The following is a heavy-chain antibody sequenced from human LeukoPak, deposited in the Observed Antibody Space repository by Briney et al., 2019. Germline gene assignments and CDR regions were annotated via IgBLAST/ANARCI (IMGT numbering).Heavy chain of an antibody. J-gene: IGHJ4*02. CDR2: IYYSGST. Sequence: SETLSLTCTVSGGSISSSSYYWGWIRQPPGKGLEWIGSIYYSGSTYYNPSLKSRVTISVDTSKTQFSLKLSSVTAADTAVYYCARFARSDSSGYRIDYWGQGTLVTVSS. D-gene: IGHD3-22*01. V-gene: IGHV4-39*07. CDR3: ARFARSDSSGYRIDY. CDR1: GGSISSSSYY.